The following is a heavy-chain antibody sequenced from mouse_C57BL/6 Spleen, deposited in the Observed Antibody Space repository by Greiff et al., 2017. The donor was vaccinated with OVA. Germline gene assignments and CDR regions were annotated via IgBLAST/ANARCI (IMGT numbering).Heavy chain of an antibody. CDR1: GFSLSTFGMG. CDR2: IWWDDDK. V-gene: IGHV8-8*01. D-gene: IGHD1-1*01. J-gene: IGHJ1*03. Sequence: QVTLKESGPGILQPSQTLSLTCSFSGFSLSTFGMGVGWIRQPSGKGLEWLAHIWWDDDKYYNPALKSRLTISKDTSKNQVFLKLANVDTADTATYYCARMGYYGSSYVPYWYFDVWGTGTTVTVSS. CDR3: ARMGYYGSSYVPYWYFDV.